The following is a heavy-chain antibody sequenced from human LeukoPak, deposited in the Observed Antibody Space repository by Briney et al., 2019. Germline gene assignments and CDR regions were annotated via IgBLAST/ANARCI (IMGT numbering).Heavy chain of an antibody. CDR3: ARDRAWNYFDY. D-gene: IGHD3-3*01. J-gene: IGHJ4*02. V-gene: IGHV3-30*03. CDR1: GFTFSRHG. CDR2: ISNDGGGK. Sequence: PGGSLRLSCAASGFTFSRHGMHWVRQAPGKGLEWVAIISNDGGGKYYAHSVEGRFTISRDNSKNTLYLQMDSLRAEDTAVYYCARDRAWNYFDYWGQGTLVTVSS.